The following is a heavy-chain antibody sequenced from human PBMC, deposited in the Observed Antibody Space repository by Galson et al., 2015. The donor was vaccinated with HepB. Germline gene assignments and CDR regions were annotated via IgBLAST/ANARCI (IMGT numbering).Heavy chain of an antibody. J-gene: IGHJ4*02. V-gene: IGHV3-30-3*01. Sequence: SLRLSCAASGFTFSSYAMHWVRQAPGKGLEWVAVISYDGSNKYYADSVKGRFTISRDNSKNTLYLQMNSLRAEDTAVYYCAWGAASGYWGQGTLVTVSS. CDR3: AWGAASGY. D-gene: IGHD3-16*01. CDR2: ISYDGSNK. CDR1: GFTFSSYA.